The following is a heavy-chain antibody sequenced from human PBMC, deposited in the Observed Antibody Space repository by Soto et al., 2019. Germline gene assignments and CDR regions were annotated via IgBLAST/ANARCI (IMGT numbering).Heavy chain of an antibody. J-gene: IGHJ3*02. CDR1: GASIIRTSYY. V-gene: IGHV4-39*07. D-gene: IGHD2-15*01. CDR3: ARDHCSGGSCQVAFDI. Sequence: SETLSLTCTVSGASIIRTSYYWGWIRQPPGRGLEWIGSVYYSGSTYYNPSLKSRVTVSVDTSKNQFSLKLSSVTAADTAVYYCARDHCSGGSCQVAFDIWGQGTMVTVSS. CDR2: VYYSGST.